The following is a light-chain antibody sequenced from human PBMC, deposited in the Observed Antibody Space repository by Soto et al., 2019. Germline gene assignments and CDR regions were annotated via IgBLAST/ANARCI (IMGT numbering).Light chain of an antibody. J-gene: IGKJ1*01. V-gene: IGKV1-39*01. Sequence: DIQMTQSQSSLSASVGDRVTITCRASQSISTYLNWYQQKPGKAPKLLIYGASSLQSGVPSRFSGSGSGTDFTLAISSLQPEDFATYYCQHSYNTPRTFGQGTKVEIK. CDR1: QSISTY. CDR2: GAS. CDR3: QHSYNTPRT.